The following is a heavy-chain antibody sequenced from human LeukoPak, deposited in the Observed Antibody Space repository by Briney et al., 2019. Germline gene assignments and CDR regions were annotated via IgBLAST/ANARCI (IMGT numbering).Heavy chain of an antibody. CDR2: IYPGDSNT. Sequence: GESLKISCQGSGYSFTTYWIGWVRQVPGRGLEWMGIIYPGDSNTRYSPSFQGQVTISADKSIRTAYLQWSSLKASDTAMYYCARPPYSGSYYDAFDIWGQGTMVTVSS. V-gene: IGHV5-51*01. CDR1: GYSFTTYW. J-gene: IGHJ3*02. CDR3: ARPPYSGSYYDAFDI. D-gene: IGHD1-26*01.